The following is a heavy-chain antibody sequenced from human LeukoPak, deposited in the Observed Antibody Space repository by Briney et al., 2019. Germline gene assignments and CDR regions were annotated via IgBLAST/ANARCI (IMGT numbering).Heavy chain of an antibody. CDR2: IFHNGNA. CDR1: GDSISSGIHY. CDR3: AKTKLDWLLFDF. Sequence: SETLSLTCTVSGDSISSGIHYWVWIRQSPEKGLEWIVSIFHNGNAFYSPSLQSRVTMSLDTSKSQFYLRLTSVTAADTALYYCAKTKLDWLLFDFWGQGILVTVSS. J-gene: IGHJ4*02. D-gene: IGHD3-9*01. V-gene: IGHV4-39*07.